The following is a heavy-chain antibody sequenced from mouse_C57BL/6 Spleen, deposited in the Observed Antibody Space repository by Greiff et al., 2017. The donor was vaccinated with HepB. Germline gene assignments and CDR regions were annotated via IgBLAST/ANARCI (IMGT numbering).Heavy chain of an antibody. CDR1: GYTFTSYW. J-gene: IGHJ2*01. Sequence: VQLQQPGAELVKPGASVKLSCKASGYTFTSYWMHWVKQRPGQGLEWIGMIHPNSGSTNYNEKFKSKATLTVDKSSSTAYMQLSSLTSEYSAVYNYARSKYDGSSLYYVGYWGQGTTLTVSA. CDR2: IHPNSGST. CDR3: ARSKYDGSSLYYVGY. D-gene: IGHD1-1*01. V-gene: IGHV1-64*01.